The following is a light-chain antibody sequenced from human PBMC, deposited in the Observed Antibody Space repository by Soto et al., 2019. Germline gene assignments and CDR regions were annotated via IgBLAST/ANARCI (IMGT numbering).Light chain of an antibody. CDR2: LGS. CDR1: QSLLHINGYKY. Sequence: IVVTQSPLSLPVTPGEPASISCRSSQSLLHINGYKYLDWYLQKPGQSPQLLIYLGSNRATGVPDRFSGSGSGTDFTLTISRVEAEDVGVYYCMQALQPPWTFGQGTKVEIK. V-gene: IGKV2-28*01. J-gene: IGKJ1*01. CDR3: MQALQPPWT.